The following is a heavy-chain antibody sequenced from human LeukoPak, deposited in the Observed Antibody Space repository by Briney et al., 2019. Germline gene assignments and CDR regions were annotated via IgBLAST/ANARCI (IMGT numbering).Heavy chain of an antibody. CDR2: IWNDGSKK. D-gene: IGHD3-16*01. V-gene: IGHV3-33*08. Sequence: RSLRLSCAASGFSFSTFGMHWARRAPGKGLEWVAVIWNDGSKKFYAESVKGRFTISRDNSQNTLYLQMNRLRAEDTAVYYCGRDSLGGDYWGQGTLVTVSS. CDR1: GFSFSTFG. CDR3: GRDSLGGDY. J-gene: IGHJ4*02.